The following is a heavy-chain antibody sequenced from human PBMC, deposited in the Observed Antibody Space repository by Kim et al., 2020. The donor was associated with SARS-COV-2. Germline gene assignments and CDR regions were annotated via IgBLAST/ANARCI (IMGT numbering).Heavy chain of an antibody. D-gene: IGHD6-19*01. CDR1: GFTFSSYS. J-gene: IGHJ6*02. CDR2: ISSSSSCM. CDR3: SRDRAGNYGMDV. Sequence: GGSLRLSCAASGFTFSSYSMNWVRQAPGKGLEWVSSISSSSSCMYYADSVNGRFTISRDNANNSLYLQMNSLRAEDTAVYYYSRDRAGNYGMDVWGQGTT. V-gene: IGHV3-21*01.